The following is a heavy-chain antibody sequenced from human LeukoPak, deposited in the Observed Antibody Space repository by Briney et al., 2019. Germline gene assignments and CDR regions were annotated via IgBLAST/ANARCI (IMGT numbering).Heavy chain of an antibody. CDR2: INPNSGST. CDR1: GYTLTGYY. J-gene: IGHJ4*02. Sequence: ASVKVSCKASGYTLTGYYMHWVRQAPGQGLEWMGWINPNSGSTNYAQRFQGRVTMTRDTSISTAYMELSSLRSDDTAIYYCARDQYCTSATCYPYFDYWGQGTLVTVSS. D-gene: IGHD2-2*01. V-gene: IGHV1-2*02. CDR3: ARDQYCTSATCYPYFDY.